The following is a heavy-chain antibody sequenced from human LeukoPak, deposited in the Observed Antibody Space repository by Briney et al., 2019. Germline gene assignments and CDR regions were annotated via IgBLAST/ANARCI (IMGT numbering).Heavy chain of an antibody. Sequence: PSETLSLTCTVSGGSISSSSYYWGWIRQPPGKGLEWIGSIYYSGSTYYNPSLKSRVAISVDTSKYQFSLKLSSVTAADTAVYYCARVHLSSITIFGVVDYWGQGTLVTVSS. J-gene: IGHJ4*02. V-gene: IGHV4-39*07. D-gene: IGHD3-3*01. CDR1: GGSISSSSYY. CDR2: IYYSGST. CDR3: ARVHLSSITIFGVVDY.